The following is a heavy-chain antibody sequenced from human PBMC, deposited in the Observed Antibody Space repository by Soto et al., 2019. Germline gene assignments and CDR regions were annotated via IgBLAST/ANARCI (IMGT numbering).Heavy chain of an antibody. Sequence: ASVKVSCKASGYTFTGYYMHWVRQAPGQGLEWMGWINPNSGGTNYAQKFQGWVTMTRDTSISTAYMELSRLRSDDTAVYYCARDSIAVAGTRGYYYYYGMDVWGQGTTVTVSS. CDR2: INPNSGGT. J-gene: IGHJ6*02. D-gene: IGHD6-19*01. CDR3: ARDSIAVAGTRGYYYYYGMDV. CDR1: GYTFTGYY. V-gene: IGHV1-2*04.